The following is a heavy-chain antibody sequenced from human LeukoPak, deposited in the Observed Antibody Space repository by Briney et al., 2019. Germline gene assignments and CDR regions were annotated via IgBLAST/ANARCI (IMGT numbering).Heavy chain of an antibody. Sequence: PSETLSLTCTVSGGSISSYYWSWIRQPPGKGLEWIGYIYYSGSTNYNPSLKSRVTISVDTSKNQFSLKLSSVTAADTAVYYCARLTADGRLYFVDWGPGTLVTVSS. CDR1: GGSISSYY. V-gene: IGHV4-59*01. CDR2: IYYSGST. D-gene: IGHD6-13*01. CDR3: ARLTADGRLYFVD. J-gene: IGHJ4*02.